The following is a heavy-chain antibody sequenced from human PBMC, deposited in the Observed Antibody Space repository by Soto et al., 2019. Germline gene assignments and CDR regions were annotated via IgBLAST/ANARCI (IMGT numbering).Heavy chain of an antibody. Sequence: QVQLVQSGAEVKKPAASVKGSCKASGYTLTSDAISWVRQAPGQGREWMGWISAYNGNTDHAKKLEGRVTMTTDASTSTAYLGPRSERADDTGVDYCARDTPPTDYWGQGTLVTVSS. CDR2: ISAYNGNT. J-gene: IGHJ4*02. CDR1: GYTLTSDA. CDR3: ARDTPPTDY. V-gene: IGHV1-18*01.